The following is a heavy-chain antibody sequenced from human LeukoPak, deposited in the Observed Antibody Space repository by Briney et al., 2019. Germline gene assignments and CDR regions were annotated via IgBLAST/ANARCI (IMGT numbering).Heavy chain of an antibody. CDR2: MNPNRGNT. CDR1: GYTFTNYD. Sequence: ASVKVSCKASGYTFTNYDINWVRQATGQGLEWMGWMNPNRGNTGYAQKFQGRVTITRNTSISTAYMELSSLRSEDTAVYYCARGTWIQLWSQPSDAFDIWGQGTMVTVSS. D-gene: IGHD5-18*01. V-gene: IGHV1-8*03. J-gene: IGHJ3*02. CDR3: ARGTWIQLWSQPSDAFDI.